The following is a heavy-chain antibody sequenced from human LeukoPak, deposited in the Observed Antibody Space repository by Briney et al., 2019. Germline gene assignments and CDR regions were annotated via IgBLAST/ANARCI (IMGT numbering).Heavy chain of an antibody. Sequence: SETLSLTCTVSGGSISSYYWSWIRQPPGKGLEWIGYIYYSGSTNYNPSLKSRVTISVGTSKNQFSLKLSSVTAADTAVYYCARGIMITFGGVIAGGAFDYWGQGTLVTVSS. CDR3: ARGIMITFGGVIAGGAFDY. CDR1: GGSISSYY. J-gene: IGHJ4*02. CDR2: IYYSGST. D-gene: IGHD3-16*02. V-gene: IGHV4-59*01.